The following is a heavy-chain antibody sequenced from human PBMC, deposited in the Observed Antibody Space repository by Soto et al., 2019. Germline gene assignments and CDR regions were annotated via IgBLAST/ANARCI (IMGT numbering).Heavy chain of an antibody. D-gene: IGHD1-1*01. V-gene: IGHV1-18*01. CDR2: IDTNNGRT. CDR3: ARGHWTQTLADYYLDF. Sequence: APVKVSCKASGYAFTSYGISWVRQAPGQNLQWLGWIDTNNGRTKYSQTFQGRVTISRNTSASTTYMDLNSLRSEDTAVYYCARGHWTQTLADYYLDFWAQGTLVTVSS. CDR1: GYAFTSYG. J-gene: IGHJ4*02.